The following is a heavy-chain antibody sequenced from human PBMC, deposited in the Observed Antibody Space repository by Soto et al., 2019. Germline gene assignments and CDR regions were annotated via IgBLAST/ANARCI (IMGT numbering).Heavy chain of an antibody. J-gene: IGHJ6*02. D-gene: IGHD3-3*01. V-gene: IGHV4-34*01. CDR2: INHSGST. CDR1: GGSFSGYY. Sequence: RSLTCAVYGGSFSGYYWSWIRQPPGKGLEWIGEINHSGSTNYNPSLKSRVTISVDTSKNQFSLKLSSVTAADTAVYYCARGKGFWSGYRYLDVWGQGTTVTVSS. CDR3: ARGKGFWSGYRYLDV.